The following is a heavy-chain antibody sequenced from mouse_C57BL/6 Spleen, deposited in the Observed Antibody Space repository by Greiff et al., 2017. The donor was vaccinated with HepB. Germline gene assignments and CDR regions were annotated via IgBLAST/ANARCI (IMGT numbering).Heavy chain of an antibody. Sequence: VKLMESGPELVKPGASVKISCKASGYAFSSSWMNWVKQRPGKGLEWIGRIYPGDGDTNYNGKFKGKATLTADKSSSTAYMQLSSLTSEDSAVYFCARSDPEGAMDYWGQGTSVTVSS. CDR1: GYAFSSSW. CDR3: ARSDPEGAMDY. V-gene: IGHV1-82*01. CDR2: IYPGDGDT. J-gene: IGHJ4*01.